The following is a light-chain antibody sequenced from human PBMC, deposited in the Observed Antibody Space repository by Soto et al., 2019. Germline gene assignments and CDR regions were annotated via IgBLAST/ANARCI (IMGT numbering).Light chain of an antibody. CDR1: QSLLHSNGYNY. CDR3: HQRKSWPRT. Sequence: DIVMTQSPLSLPVTPGEPASISCRSSQSLLHSNGYNYLDWYLQKPGQSPQLLIYGASSRATGIPARFSGSGSGTDFTLTISSLEPEDFAVYYCHQRKSWPRTFGQGTKVDIK. J-gene: IGKJ1*01. V-gene: IGKV2-28*01. CDR2: GAS.